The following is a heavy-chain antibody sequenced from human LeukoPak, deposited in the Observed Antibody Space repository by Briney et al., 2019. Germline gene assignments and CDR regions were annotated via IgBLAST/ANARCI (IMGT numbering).Heavy chain of an antibody. Sequence: NPSETLSLTCTVSGGPISSYYWSWIRQPAGKGLEWIGYIYYSGSTNYNPSLKSRVTISVDTSKNQFSLKLSSVTAADTAVYYCARVNWNYVLVHLHKHRYYYYYMDVWGKGTTVTVSS. D-gene: IGHD1-7*01. CDR1: GGPISSYY. CDR3: ARVNWNYVLVHLHKHRYYYYYMDV. J-gene: IGHJ6*03. CDR2: IYYSGST. V-gene: IGHV4-59*01.